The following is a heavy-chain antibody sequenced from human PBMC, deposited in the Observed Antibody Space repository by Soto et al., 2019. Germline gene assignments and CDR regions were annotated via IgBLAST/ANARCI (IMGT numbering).Heavy chain of an antibody. D-gene: IGHD2-8*01. CDR1: GFTVSSNY. V-gene: IGHV3-66*01. CDR2: IYSGGST. CDR3: AIYCTNGVCFGGYDY. J-gene: IGHJ4*02. Sequence: EVQLVESGGGLVQPGGSLRLSCAASGFTVSSNYMSWVRQAPGKGLEWVSVIYSGGSTYYADSVKGRFTISRDNSKNTLYLQMNSLRAEDTAVYYCAIYCTNGVCFGGYDYWGQGTLVTVSS.